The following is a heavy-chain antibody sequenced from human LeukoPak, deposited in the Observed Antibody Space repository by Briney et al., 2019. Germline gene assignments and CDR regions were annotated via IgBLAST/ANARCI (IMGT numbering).Heavy chain of an antibody. CDR2: IRSKAYGGTT. Sequence: GGSLRLSCTASGFTFGDYAVSWVRQSPGKGLEWVGFIRSKAYGGTTQYAASVEGRFTISRDDSKSIAYLQMNSLKTEDTAVYYCTRMRLGYCASTSCQYYYAMDVWGQGTTVTVSS. CDR3: TRMRLGYCASTSCQYYYAMDV. CDR1: GFTFGDYA. V-gene: IGHV3-49*04. J-gene: IGHJ6*02. D-gene: IGHD2-2*01.